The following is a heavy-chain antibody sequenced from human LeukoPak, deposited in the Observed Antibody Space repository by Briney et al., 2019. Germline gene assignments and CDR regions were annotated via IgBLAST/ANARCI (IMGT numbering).Heavy chain of an antibody. CDR3: TTVDPQYYYDSSGYYFDY. CDR2: IKSKTDGGTT. D-gene: IGHD3-22*01. J-gene: IGHJ4*02. V-gene: IGHV3-15*01. Sequence: PGGSLRLSCAASGFTFSNAWMSWVRQAPGKGLEWVGRIKSKTDGGTTDYAAPVKGIFTISRDDSKSTLYLQMISLKTEDTAVYYCTTVDPQYYYDSSGYYFDYWGQGTLVTVSS. CDR1: GFTFSNAW.